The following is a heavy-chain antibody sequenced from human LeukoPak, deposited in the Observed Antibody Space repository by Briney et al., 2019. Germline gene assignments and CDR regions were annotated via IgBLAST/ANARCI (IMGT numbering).Heavy chain of an antibody. CDR2: INHHGGEK. D-gene: IGHD4-17*01. CDR1: GGSISSSSYY. J-gene: IGHJ4*02. Sequence: ETLSLTCTVSGGSISSSSYYWGWIRQPPGKGLEWVANINHHGGEKYYVDSVEDRFTISRDNARNSLFLQMTSLTAEDTAVYFCARLPLATARYYFDYWGQGTLVTVSS. CDR3: ARLPLATARYYFDY. V-gene: IGHV3-7*01.